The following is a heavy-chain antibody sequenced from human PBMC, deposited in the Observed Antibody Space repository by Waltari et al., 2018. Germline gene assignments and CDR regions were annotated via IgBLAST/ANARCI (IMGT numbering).Heavy chain of an antibody. J-gene: IGHJ6*02. V-gene: IGHV1-69*04. CDR2: IIPILQIA. CDR3: TRDANITDYYYYYGMDV. Sequence: QVQLVQSGAEVRKPGSSVKVSCKTSGDTFSTYTISWVRQAPGQGLEWMGRIIPILQIANYAQKVQGRVTITADKSTTTAYMGRSRLFYDDTAVYYCTRDANITDYYYYYGMDVWGRGTTVTVSS. CDR1: GDTFSTYT.